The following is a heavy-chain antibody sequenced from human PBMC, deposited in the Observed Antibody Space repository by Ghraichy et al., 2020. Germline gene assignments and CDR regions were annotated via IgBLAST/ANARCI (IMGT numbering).Heavy chain of an antibody. CDR1: GASISSYY. Sequence: SETLSLTCNVSGASISSYYWTWIRQPAGKGLEWIGRMHTSGSTNYNPSLKSRVSMSVDTSKNQFSLRLSSVTAADTAIYYCARVEKGDYYDTSGYLGAFDIWGQGTMVTVSS. CDR3: ARVEKGDYYDTSGYLGAFDI. J-gene: IGHJ3*02. D-gene: IGHD3-22*01. V-gene: IGHV4-4*07. CDR2: MHTSGST.